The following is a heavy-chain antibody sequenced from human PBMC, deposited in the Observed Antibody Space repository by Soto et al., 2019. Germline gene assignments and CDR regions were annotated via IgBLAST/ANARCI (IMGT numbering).Heavy chain of an antibody. CDR3: ARDLGGPDY. V-gene: IGHV3-74*03. J-gene: IGHJ4*02. CDR2: LSSDGFGA. D-gene: IGHD3-16*01. Sequence: GGSLRLSCAASGFSLSPYWMHWVRQVPGRGLEWVARLSSDGFGAAYADSVKGRFFISRDIARNTPSLQMNSLRADDTAVYYCARDLGGPDYWGRGTSVTVSS. CDR1: GFSLSPYW.